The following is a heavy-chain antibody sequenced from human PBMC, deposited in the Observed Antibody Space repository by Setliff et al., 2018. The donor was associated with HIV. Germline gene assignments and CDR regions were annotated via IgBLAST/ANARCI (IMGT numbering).Heavy chain of an antibody. CDR2: VHHTGYL. J-gene: IGHJ4*02. V-gene: IGHV4-34*01. CDR3: ARVRLRVPPSIFDY. Sequence: SETLSLTCTLNGVPLSDYYWNWIRQSPGKGLEWIAEVHHTGYLNYNPSLKSRVTISRDPSTKQFSLKMTSMTAADTAVYYCARVRLRVPPSIFDYWGMGSLVTVSS. CDR1: GVPLSDYY. D-gene: IGHD2-2*01.